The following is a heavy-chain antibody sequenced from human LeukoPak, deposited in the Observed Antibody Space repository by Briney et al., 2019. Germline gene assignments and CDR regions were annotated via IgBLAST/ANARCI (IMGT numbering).Heavy chain of an antibody. Sequence: PARSLRLSCAASGFTFSSYAMHWVRQAPGKGLEWVAVISYDGSNKYYADSVKGRFTISRDNSKNTLYLQMNSLRAEDTAVYYCAREGFGELTDYYFDYWGQGTLVTVSS. V-gene: IGHV3-30*04. J-gene: IGHJ4*02. D-gene: IGHD3-10*01. CDR2: ISYDGSNK. CDR3: AREGFGELTDYYFDY. CDR1: GFTFSSYA.